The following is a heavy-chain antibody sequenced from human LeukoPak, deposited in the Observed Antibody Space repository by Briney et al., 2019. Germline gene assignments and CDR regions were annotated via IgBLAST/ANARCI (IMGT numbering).Heavy chain of an antibody. CDR2: IKDKTDGGTT. V-gene: IGHV3-15*01. CDR1: GFTFSNAW. D-gene: IGHD3-3*01. CDR3: TTADGGYDFWRADYFDY. J-gene: IGHJ4*02. Sequence: PGGSLRLSCAASGFTFSNAWMSWVRQAPGKGREWVGRIKDKTDGGTTDYAAPVKGRFTISRDDSKNTLYLQMNSLKTEDTAVYHCTTADGGYDFWRADYFDYWGQGTLVTVSS.